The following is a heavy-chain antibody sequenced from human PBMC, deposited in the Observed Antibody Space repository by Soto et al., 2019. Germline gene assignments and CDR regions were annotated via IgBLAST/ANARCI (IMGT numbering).Heavy chain of an antibody. V-gene: IGHV1-2*02. CDR3: ARGVGAQQWLVWVWFDT. J-gene: IGHJ5*02. D-gene: IGHD6-19*01. CDR1: GYTFTGYY. Sequence: QVQLVQSGAEVKKPGASVKVSCKASGYTFTGYYMHWVRQAPGQGLEWLGWINPNSGGTNYAQKIQGRVTMTRDTSISTPYMELRRLRSDDTAVYDCARGVGAQQWLVWVWFDTWGQGTLVTVSS. CDR2: INPNSGGT.